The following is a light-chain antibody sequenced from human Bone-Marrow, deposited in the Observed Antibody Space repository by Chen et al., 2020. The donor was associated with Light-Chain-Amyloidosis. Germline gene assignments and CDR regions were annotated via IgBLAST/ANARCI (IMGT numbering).Light chain of an antibody. J-gene: IGLJ1*01. Sequence: QSALPQPASVSGSPGQSITISCTGPSSDVGGDNHVSWYQQHPDKATKLMIYEVTNRPSWVPDRFSGSKSDNTASLTISGLQTEDEADYFCSSYTITNTLVFGSGTRVTVL. V-gene: IGLV2-14*01. CDR1: SSDVGGDNH. CDR2: EVT. CDR3: SSYTITNTLV.